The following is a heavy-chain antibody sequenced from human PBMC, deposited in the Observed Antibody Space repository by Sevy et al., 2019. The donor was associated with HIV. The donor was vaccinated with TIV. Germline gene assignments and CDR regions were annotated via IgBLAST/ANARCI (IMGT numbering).Heavy chain of an antibody. V-gene: IGHV3-21*01. CDR3: ARDLFSGGNAVYGY. J-gene: IGHJ4*02. Sequence: GGSLRLSCAASGFTFSSYAMNWVRQAPRKGLEWVSSINAIISNIYYADSVKGRFTISRDNAENSLYLQMNSVRAEDTAVYYCARDLFSGGNAVYGYWGQGTLVTVSS. CDR2: INAIISNI. CDR1: GFTFSSYA. D-gene: IGHD2-15*01.